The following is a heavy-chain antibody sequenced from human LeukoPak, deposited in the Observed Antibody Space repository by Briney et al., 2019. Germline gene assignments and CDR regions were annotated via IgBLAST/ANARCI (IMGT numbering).Heavy chain of an antibody. CDR2: IYYSGST. Sequence: SETLSLTCTVSGGSISSYYWSWIRQPPGKGLEWIGYIYYSGSTNYNPSLKSRVTISVDTSKNQFSLKLSSVTAADTAVYYCARKSFGGGSYPVHFDYWGQGTLVTVSS. CDR3: ARKSFGGGSYPVHFDY. J-gene: IGHJ4*02. V-gene: IGHV4-59*01. CDR1: GGSISSYY. D-gene: IGHD1-26*01.